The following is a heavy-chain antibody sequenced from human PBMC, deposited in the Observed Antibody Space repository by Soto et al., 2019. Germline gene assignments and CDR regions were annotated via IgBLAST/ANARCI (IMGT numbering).Heavy chain of an antibody. CDR2: ISYDGSNK. CDR1: GFTLSSYG. D-gene: IGHD3-16*01. J-gene: IGHJ6*02. CDR3: ARDRISYYYGMDL. V-gene: IGHV3-30*03. Sequence: PGESLRLPCAASGFTLSSYGMHWVRQAPGKGLEWVAVISYDGSNKYYADSVKGRFTISRDNSKNTLYLQMNSLRAEDTAVYYCARDRISYYYGMDLWGQGTTVTVSS.